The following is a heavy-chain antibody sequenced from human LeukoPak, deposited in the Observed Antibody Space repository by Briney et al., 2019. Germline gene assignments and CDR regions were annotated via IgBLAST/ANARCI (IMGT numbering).Heavy chain of an antibody. D-gene: IGHD3-10*01. Sequence: SETLSLTCAVYGGSFSGYYWSWIRQPPGKGLEWIGEINNSGSTNYNPSLKSRVIITVKTTKNQFSQQLRSVTAADTAVYYCARGWRITMVRGVIPNRYFDYWGQGTLVTVSS. CDR3: ARGWRITMVRGVIPNRYFDY. CDR2: INNSGST. V-gene: IGHV4-34*01. CDR1: GGSFSGYY. J-gene: IGHJ4*02.